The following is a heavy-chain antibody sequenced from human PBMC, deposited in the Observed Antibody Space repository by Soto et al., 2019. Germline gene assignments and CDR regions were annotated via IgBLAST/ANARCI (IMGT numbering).Heavy chain of an antibody. J-gene: IGHJ4*01. Sequence: GGSLRLSCAATGFTFSSYSMNWVRQAPGKGLEWVSYISSSSSTIYYADSVKGRFTISRDNAKNSLYLQMNSLRAEDPAVYYWAIDERSTMEIQFDYWGHGTLVTV. D-gene: IGHD1-1*01. V-gene: IGHV3-48*01. CDR2: ISSSSSTI. CDR1: GFTFSSYS. CDR3: AIDERSTMEIQFDY.